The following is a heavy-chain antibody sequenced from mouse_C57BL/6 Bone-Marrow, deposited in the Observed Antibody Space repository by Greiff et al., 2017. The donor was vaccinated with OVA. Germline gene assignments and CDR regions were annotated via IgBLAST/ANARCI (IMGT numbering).Heavy chain of an antibody. CDR3: ARSCYYYGSSLFDY. J-gene: IGHJ2*01. CDR1: GFTFTDYY. CDR2: IRNKANGYTT. Sequence: EVMLVESGGGLVQPGGSLSLSCAASGFTFTDYYMSWVRQPPGKALEWLGFIRNKANGYTTEYSASVKGRFTISRDNSQSILYLQMNALRAEDSATYYCARSCYYYGSSLFDYWGQGTTLTVSS. D-gene: IGHD1-1*01. V-gene: IGHV7-3*01.